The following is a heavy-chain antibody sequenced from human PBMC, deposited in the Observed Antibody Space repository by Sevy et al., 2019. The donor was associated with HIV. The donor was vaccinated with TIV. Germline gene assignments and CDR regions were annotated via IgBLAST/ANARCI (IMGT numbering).Heavy chain of an antibody. D-gene: IGHD3-10*01. J-gene: IGHJ5*02. CDR1: GFTFSSYD. V-gene: IGHV3-13*01. CDR3: VRGNNLGELGYWFDP. CDR2: IGMAGDT. Sequence: GGSLRLSCAASGFTFSSYDMHWVRQVTGQGLEWVSGIGMAGDTYYPGSVKGRFTISRENARNSLDLQMNSLRAGDTAVYYCVRGNNLGELGYWFDPWVQGTLVTVSS.